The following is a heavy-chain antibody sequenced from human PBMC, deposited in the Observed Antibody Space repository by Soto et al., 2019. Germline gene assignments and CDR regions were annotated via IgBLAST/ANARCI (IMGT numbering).Heavy chain of an antibody. CDR3: ARGVGATDFDY. J-gene: IGHJ4*02. V-gene: IGHV3-48*03. CDR1: GFTFSSYE. CDR2: ISSSGSTI. Sequence: GGALRLSGAASGFTFSSYEMNWVRQAPGKGLEWVSYISSSGSTIYYADSVKGRFTISRDNAKNSLYLQMNSLRAEDTAVYYCARGVGATDFDYWGQGTLVTVSS. D-gene: IGHD1-26*01.